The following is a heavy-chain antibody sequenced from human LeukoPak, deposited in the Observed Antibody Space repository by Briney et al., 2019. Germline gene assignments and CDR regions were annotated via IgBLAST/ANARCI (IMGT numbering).Heavy chain of an antibody. CDR2: IIPILGIA. D-gene: IGHD5-24*01. J-gene: IGHJ3*02. CDR3: ARDGYNIDAFDI. Sequence: MGRIIPILGIANYAQKFQGRVTITADKSTSTAYMELSSLRSEDTAVYYCARDGYNIDAFDIWGQGTMVTVSS. V-gene: IGHV1-69*04.